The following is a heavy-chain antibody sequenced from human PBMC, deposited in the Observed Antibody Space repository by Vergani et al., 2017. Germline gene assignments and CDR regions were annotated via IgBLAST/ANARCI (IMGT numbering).Heavy chain of an antibody. CDR3: ARDLRLLYNRFDP. V-gene: IGHV3-21*01. CDR1: GFTFSSYS. CDR2: ISSSSSYI. J-gene: IGHJ5*02. D-gene: IGHD1-14*01. Sequence: EVQLVESGGGLVKPGGSLRLSCAASGFTFSSYSMNWVRQAPGKGLEWVSSISSSSSYIYYADSVKGRFTISRDNAKKSLYLQMNSLRAEDTAVYYCARDLRLLYNRFDPWGQGTLVTVSS.